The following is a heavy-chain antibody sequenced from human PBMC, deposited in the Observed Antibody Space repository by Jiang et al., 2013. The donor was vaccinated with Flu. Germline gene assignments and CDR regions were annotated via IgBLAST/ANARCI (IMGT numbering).Heavy chain of an antibody. D-gene: IGHD6-13*01. V-gene: IGHV6-1*01. CDR2: TYFMSKWYN. Sequence: SQTLSLTCAISGDSVSSNSAAWNWIRQSPSRGLEWLGRTYFMSKWYNDYAVSVKSRITINADTSKNQLSLRLNSVTPEDTAVYYCARDSRSEQQLVEGNYYYYGMNDWGQGTTVIVSS. CDR3: ARDSRSEQQLVEGNYYYYGMND. J-gene: IGHJ6*02. CDR1: GDSVSSNSAA.